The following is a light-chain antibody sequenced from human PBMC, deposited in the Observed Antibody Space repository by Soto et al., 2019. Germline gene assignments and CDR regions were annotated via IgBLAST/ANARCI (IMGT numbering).Light chain of an antibody. CDR3: QQSYSTPYT. CDR2: AAS. CDR1: QSISGY. V-gene: IGKV1-39*01. Sequence: DIQMTQSPSSLSASAGDRVTITCRASQSISGYLNWYQHKPGKAPKLLLFAASTLQSGVPSRFSVSGSGTDFTFTIASLRPEDFATYYCQQSYSTPYTFGQGTKLEI. J-gene: IGKJ2*01.